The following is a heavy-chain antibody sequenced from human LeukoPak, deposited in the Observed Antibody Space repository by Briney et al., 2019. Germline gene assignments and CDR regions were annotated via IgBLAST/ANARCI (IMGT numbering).Heavy chain of an antibody. D-gene: IGHD2-21*01. CDR1: GGSISSYY. V-gene: IGHV4-59*08. Sequence: SETLSLTYTVSGGSISSYYWSWIRQPPGKGLEWIGYIYYSGSTNYNPSLKSRVTISVDTSKNQFSLKLSSVSAADTAVYYCARLGGDIYFYYMDVWGTGTTVTISS. J-gene: IGHJ6*03. CDR2: IYYSGST. CDR3: ARLGGDIYFYYMDV.